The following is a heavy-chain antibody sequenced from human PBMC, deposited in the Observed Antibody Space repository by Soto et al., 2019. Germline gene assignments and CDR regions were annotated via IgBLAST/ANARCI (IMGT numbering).Heavy chain of an antibody. D-gene: IGHD1-26*01. CDR1: GFTFSSDW. Sequence: PVGSLRLSCAASGFTFSSDWMHWVRQARGKGLVWVSRINSDGSSTSYADSVKGRFTISRDNAKNTLYLQMNSLRAEATAVYYCARVGATAPYYYYGMDVWGQGTTVTVSS. J-gene: IGHJ6*02. CDR2: INSDGSST. V-gene: IGHV3-74*01. CDR3: ARVGATAPYYYYGMDV.